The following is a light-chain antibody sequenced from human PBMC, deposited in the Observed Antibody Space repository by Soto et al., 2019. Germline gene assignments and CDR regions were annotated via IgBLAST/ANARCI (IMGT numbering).Light chain of an antibody. J-gene: IGLJ3*02. CDR1: SSDVGGYNY. CDR3: CSSVGSYTSV. V-gene: IGLV2-11*01. CDR2: DVS. Sequence: QSVLTQPRSVSGSPGQSVTISCTGTSSDVGGYNYVSWYQQHPGKAPKLMIYDVSKRPSGVPDRFSGSKSGNTASLTISGLQAEDEADYYCCSSVGSYTSVFGRGTKLTVL.